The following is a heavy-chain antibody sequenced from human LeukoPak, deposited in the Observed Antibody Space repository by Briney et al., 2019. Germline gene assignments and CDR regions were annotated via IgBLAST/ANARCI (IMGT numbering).Heavy chain of an antibody. CDR2: ISHSGVT. J-gene: IGHJ1*01. V-gene: IGHV4-4*09. D-gene: IGHD2-15*01. CDR3: AGRGHRYSRD. Sequence: PSETLSLTCTVSGDSVSSGYWTWIRQSPGKGLEWIGYISHSGVTDYNPSLKSRLTISVDSTNNKFSLNLHSVTAADTAVYYCAGRGHRYSRDWGQGILVTVSS. CDR1: GDSVSSGY.